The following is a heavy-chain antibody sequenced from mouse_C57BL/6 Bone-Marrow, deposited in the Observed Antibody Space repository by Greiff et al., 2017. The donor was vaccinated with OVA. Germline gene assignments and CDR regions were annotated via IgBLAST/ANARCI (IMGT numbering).Heavy chain of an antibody. CDR2: IDPSDSYT. D-gene: IGHD4-1*01. Sequence: QVQLQQPGAELVMPGASVKLSCKASGYTFTSCWMHWVKQRPGQGLEWIGEIDPSDSYTNYNQKFKGKSTLTVDTSSSTAYMQLSSLTSGDSAVYYCARWGGTDYWGQGTTLTVSS. V-gene: IGHV1-69*01. CDR1: GYTFTSCW. J-gene: IGHJ2*01. CDR3: ARWGGTDY.